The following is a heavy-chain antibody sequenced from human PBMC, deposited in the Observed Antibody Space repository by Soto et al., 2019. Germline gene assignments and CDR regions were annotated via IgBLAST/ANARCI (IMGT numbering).Heavy chain of an antibody. CDR1: GFTFSSYA. V-gene: IGHV3-23*01. CDR3: AKDWEFDWPNYYFDY. CDR2: ISGDGSST. J-gene: IGHJ4*02. D-gene: IGHD3-9*01. Sequence: GSLRLSCAASGFTFSSYAMSWVRQAPGKGLEWVSAISGDGSSTYFADSGKGRFTISRDNSKNTLYLQMNSLRAEDTAVYYCAKDWEFDWPNYYFDYWGQGTLVTVSS.